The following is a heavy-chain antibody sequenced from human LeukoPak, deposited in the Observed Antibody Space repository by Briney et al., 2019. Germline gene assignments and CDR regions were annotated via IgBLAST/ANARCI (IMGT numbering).Heavy chain of an antibody. J-gene: IGHJ4*02. D-gene: IGHD3-3*01. V-gene: IGHV3-66*01. Sequence: GGSLRLSCAASGFPFSNAWMGWVRQAPGKGLEWVSVIYSAGRTYYADSVKGRFTISRDNSKNTLYLQMNSLRAEDTAVYYCARDRGGTTRFLEGTYDYWGQGTLVTVSS. CDR2: IYSAGRT. CDR1: GFPFSNAW. CDR3: ARDRGGTTRFLEGTYDY.